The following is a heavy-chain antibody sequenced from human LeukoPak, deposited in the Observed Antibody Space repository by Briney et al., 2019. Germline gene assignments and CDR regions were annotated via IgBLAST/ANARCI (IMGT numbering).Heavy chain of an antibody. CDR2: IYYSGST. CDR3: ARAFGYCSSTSCSNWFDP. J-gene: IGHJ5*02. CDR1: GGSISSYY. D-gene: IGHD2-2*01. V-gene: IGHV4-59*01. Sequence: SETLSLTCTVSGGSISSYYWSWIRQPPGKGLEWIGYIYYSGSTNYNPSLKSRVTISVDTSKNQFSLKLSSVTAADTAVYYCARAFGYCSSTSCSNWFDPWGQGTLVTVSS.